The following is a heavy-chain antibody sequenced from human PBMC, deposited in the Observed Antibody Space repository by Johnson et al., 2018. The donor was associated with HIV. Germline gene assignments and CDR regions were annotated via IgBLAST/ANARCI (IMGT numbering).Heavy chain of an antibody. J-gene: IGHJ3*01. CDR1: GFTFSNAW. D-gene: IGHD3-22*01. Sequence: VQLVESGGGLVKPGGSLRLSCAASGFTFSNAWMSWVRQAPGKGLEWVGRIKSKTDGGTTDYAAPVKGRFTISRDDSKNTLYLQMNSLKTEDTAVYYCATFYYDNSNYFELASFFPGPTDLWGQGTLVTVSS. V-gene: IGHV3-15*01. CDR3: ATFYYDNSNYFELASFFPGPTDL. CDR2: IKSKTDGGTT.